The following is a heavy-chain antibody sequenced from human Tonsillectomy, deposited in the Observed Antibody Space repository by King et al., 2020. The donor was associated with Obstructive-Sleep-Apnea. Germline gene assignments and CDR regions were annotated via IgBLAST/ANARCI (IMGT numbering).Heavy chain of an antibody. D-gene: IGHD3-22*01. V-gene: IGHV3-7*03. CDR2: IKQDGSEK. Sequence: QLVQSGGGLVQPGGSLRLSCAASGFTFSSYWMSLVRQAPGKGLEWVANIKQDGSEKYYVDSVKGRFTISRDNAKNSLYLQMNSLRAEDTAVYYCAREKSGYYLGDAFDIWGQGTMVTVSS. CDR1: GFTFSSYW. CDR3: AREKSGYYLGDAFDI. J-gene: IGHJ3*02.